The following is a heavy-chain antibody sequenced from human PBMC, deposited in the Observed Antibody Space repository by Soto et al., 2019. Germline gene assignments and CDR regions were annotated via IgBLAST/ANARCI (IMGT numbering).Heavy chain of an antibody. V-gene: IGHV1-18*01. Sequence: QVQLVQSGAEVKKPGASVKVSCKASGYTFTRSGISWVRQAPGQGLEWMGWISTYNGDTNYAQTFQDRVTMTTDTSTSTAYMDLRSLRSDDTAVYYCASEGVAPYYYYGMDVWGQGTPVSVSS. J-gene: IGHJ6*02. CDR1: GYTFTRSG. CDR2: ISTYNGDT. CDR3: ASEGVAPYYYYGMDV. D-gene: IGHD5-12*01.